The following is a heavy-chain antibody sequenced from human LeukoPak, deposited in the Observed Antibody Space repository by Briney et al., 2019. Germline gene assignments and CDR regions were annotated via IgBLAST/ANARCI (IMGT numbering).Heavy chain of an antibody. D-gene: IGHD3-22*01. CDR1: GFTFSSYA. CDR3: AKDLREYYDSSGYPIDY. CDR2: ISGSGGST. J-gene: IGHJ4*02. V-gene: IGHV3-23*01. Sequence: GGSLRLSCAASGFTFSSYAMSWVRQAPGKGLEWVSAISGSGGSTYYADSVKGRFTISRDNSKNTLYLQMNSLRAEDTAVYYCAKDLREYYDSSGYPIDYWGQGTLVTVSS.